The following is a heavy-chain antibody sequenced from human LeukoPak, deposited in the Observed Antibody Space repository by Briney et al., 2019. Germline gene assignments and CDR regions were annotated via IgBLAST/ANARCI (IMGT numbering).Heavy chain of an antibody. CDR3: AREKRYCSGGSCYHFDY. CDR2: IRYDGSNK. CDR1: GFTFSSYE. Sequence: GGSLRLSCAASGFTFSSYEMNWVRQAPGKGLEWVAFIRYDGSNKYYADSVKGRFTISRDNAKNSLYLQMNSLRAEDTAVYYCAREKRYCSGGSCYHFDYWGQGTLVTVSS. V-gene: IGHV3-30*02. J-gene: IGHJ4*02. D-gene: IGHD2-15*01.